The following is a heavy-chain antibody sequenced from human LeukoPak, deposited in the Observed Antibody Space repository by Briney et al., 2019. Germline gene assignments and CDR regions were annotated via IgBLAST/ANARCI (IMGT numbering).Heavy chain of an antibody. V-gene: IGHV3-21*04. CDR3: AKVGVRGCSSSTCFIY. D-gene: IGHD2-2*01. CDR1: GFTFSSNS. Sequence: GGSLRLSCAASGFTFSSNSMNWVRQAPGKGLEWVSSISSSSSYIYYADSVKGRFTIPRDNSKNTLYLQMNSLRPDDTAVYYCAKVGVRGCSSSTCFIYWGQGTLVTVSS. J-gene: IGHJ4*02. CDR2: ISSSSSYI.